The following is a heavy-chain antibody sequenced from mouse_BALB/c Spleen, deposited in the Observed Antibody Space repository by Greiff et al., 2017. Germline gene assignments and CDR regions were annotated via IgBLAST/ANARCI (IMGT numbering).Heavy chain of an antibody. J-gene: IGHJ4*01. V-gene: IGHV5-12-1*01. D-gene: IGHD2-4*01. CDR1: GFAFSSYD. Sequence: EVKLMESGGGLVKPGGSLKLSCAASGFAFSSYDMSWVRQTPEKRLEWVADISSGGGSTYYPDTVKGRFTISRDNAKNTLYLQMSSLKSEDTAMYYCARYHYDCDVKAMDYWGQGTSVTVSS. CDR3: ARYHYDCDVKAMDY. CDR2: ISSGGGST.